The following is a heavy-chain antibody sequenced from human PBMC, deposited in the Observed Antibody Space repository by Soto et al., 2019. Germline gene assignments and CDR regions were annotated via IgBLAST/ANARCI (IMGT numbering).Heavy chain of an antibody. CDR3: ARQIYDSSGYYYAY. V-gene: IGHV4-39*01. Sequence: QMQLQESGPGLVKPSETLSLTCTVSGGSISSSSYYWGWIRQPPGQGLEWLGTIYSLGNTYYNPSLKSRVTISVDMSKSQLFLKLSSVTAPDTAVYHCARQIYDSSGYYYAYWGQGTLVTVSS. CDR1: GGSISSSSYY. D-gene: IGHD3-22*01. J-gene: IGHJ4*02. CDR2: IYSLGNT.